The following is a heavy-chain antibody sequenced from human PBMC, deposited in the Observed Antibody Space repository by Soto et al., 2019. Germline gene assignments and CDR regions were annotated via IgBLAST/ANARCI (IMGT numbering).Heavy chain of an antibody. J-gene: IGHJ4*02. CDR1: GYSFTSYW. CDR2: IYPGDSGT. CDR3: ARLTVVVPAAPPYLEY. D-gene: IGHD2-2*01. Sequence: GESLKISCRGSGYSFTSYWIGWLRQMPGKGLEWMGIIYPGDSGTRYSPSFQGQVNIAADKSISTAYMQWSSLKASDTAMYYCARLTVVVPAAPPYLEYWGQGTMVTVSS. V-gene: IGHV5-51*01.